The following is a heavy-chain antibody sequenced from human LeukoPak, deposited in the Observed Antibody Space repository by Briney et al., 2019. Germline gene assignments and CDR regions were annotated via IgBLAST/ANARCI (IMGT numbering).Heavy chain of an antibody. Sequence: SETLSLTCTVSGGSISSHYWSWIRQPPGKGLEWIGYIYYSGSTNYSPSLKSRVTISVDTSKNQFSLKLSSVTAADTAVCYCARDTFGGSSGIMLGWFDPWGQGTLVTVSS. J-gene: IGHJ5*02. CDR1: GGSISSHY. D-gene: IGHD2-15*01. V-gene: IGHV4-59*11. CDR3: ARDTFGGSSGIMLGWFDP. CDR2: IYYSGST.